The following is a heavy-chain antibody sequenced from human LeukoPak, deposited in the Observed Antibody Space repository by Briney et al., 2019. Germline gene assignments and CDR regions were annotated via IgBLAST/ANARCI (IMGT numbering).Heavy chain of an antibody. CDR3: ARQSAYYDSSGYNDY. V-gene: IGHV1-69*13. CDR2: IIPIFGTA. CDR1: GGTFSSYA. D-gene: IGHD3-22*01. Sequence: ASVKVSCKASGGTFSSYAISWVRQAPGQGLEWMGGIIPIFGTANYAQKFQGRVTITADESTSTAYMELSSLRSEDTAVYYCARQSAYYDSSGYNDYWGQGTLVTVSS. J-gene: IGHJ4*02.